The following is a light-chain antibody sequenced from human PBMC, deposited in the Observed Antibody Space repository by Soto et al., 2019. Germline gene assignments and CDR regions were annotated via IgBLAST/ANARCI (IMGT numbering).Light chain of an antibody. Sequence: DIQMTQSPSTLSASVGDRVTITCRASQSISNWLAWYQQKPGKAPKVLIYKASSLESGVPSRFSGSGSGTEFTLTISSLQPDDLATYYCQQYNSYSYTFGQGTKLEIK. CDR1: QSISNW. V-gene: IGKV1-5*03. J-gene: IGKJ2*01. CDR2: KAS. CDR3: QQYNSYSYT.